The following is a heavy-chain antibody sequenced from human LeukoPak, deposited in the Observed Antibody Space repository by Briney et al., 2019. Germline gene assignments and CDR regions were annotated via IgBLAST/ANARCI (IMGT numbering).Heavy chain of an antibody. Sequence: PGGSLRLSCAASGFSFSSYDMHWVRQVTGKGLEWVSAIGKAGDTYYAGPVEGRFTISRENAKNSLYLQMNSLRVGDTAVYYCTRGPSGHGMDVWGQGTTVTVSS. CDR2: IGKAGDT. V-gene: IGHV3-13*04. CDR1: GFSFSSYD. J-gene: IGHJ6*02. D-gene: IGHD5-12*01. CDR3: TRGPSGHGMDV.